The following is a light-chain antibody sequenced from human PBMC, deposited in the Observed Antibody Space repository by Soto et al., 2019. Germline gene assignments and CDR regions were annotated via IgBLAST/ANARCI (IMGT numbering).Light chain of an antibody. J-gene: IGKJ1*01. CDR3: QHYNSFSPWA. Sequence: DIQMTQSPSTLSGSVGDRVTITCRASQTISSWLAWYQQKPGKAPKLLIYKASTLKSGVPSRFSGSGSGTEFTLTISGLQPDDFATYYCQHYNSFSPWAFGQGTKVDIK. CDR2: KAS. V-gene: IGKV1-5*03. CDR1: QTISSW.